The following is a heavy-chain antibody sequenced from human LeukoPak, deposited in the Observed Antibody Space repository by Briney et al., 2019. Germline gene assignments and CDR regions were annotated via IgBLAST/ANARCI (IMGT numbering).Heavy chain of an antibody. J-gene: IGHJ4*02. V-gene: IGHV4-31*03. D-gene: IGHD4-17*01. CDR1: GGSISSGGYY. CDR3: ARTTVTLHFDY. CDR2: IYYSGST. Sequence: SQTLSLTCTVSGGSISSGGYYWSWIRQHPGKGLEWIGYIYYSGSTYYNPSHKSRVTISVDTSKNQFSLKLSSVTAADTAVYYCARTTVTLHFDYWGQGTLVTVSS.